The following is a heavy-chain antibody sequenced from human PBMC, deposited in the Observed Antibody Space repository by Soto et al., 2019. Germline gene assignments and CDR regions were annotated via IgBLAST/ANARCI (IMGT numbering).Heavy chain of an antibody. Sequence: SETLSLTCTVSGGSVTSGGSFWSWIRQHPGKGPEWIAFIGYSGATSYNPSLASRVTISADTYKSLFSLNLRSVTAADTAVHFCATAGASSKWFDAWGQGTSVTVS. CDR3: ATAGASSKWFDA. V-gene: IGHV4-31*03. D-gene: IGHD2-15*01. J-gene: IGHJ5*02. CDR1: GGSVTSGGSF. CDR2: IGYSGAT.